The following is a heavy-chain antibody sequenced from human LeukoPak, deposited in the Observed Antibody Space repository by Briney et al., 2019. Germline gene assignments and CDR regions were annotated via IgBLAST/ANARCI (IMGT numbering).Heavy chain of an antibody. CDR3: AKSKGSGYDWDY. D-gene: IGHD5-12*01. CDR1: GFTFSSYA. Sequence: PGGSLRLSCAASGFTFSSYAMSWVRQAPGKGLEWVSAISGSGGSTYYADSVKGRFTISRDNSKNTLYLQLNSLRAEDTAVYYCAKSKGSGYDWDYWGQGTLVTVSS. CDR2: ISGSGGST. J-gene: IGHJ4*02. V-gene: IGHV3-23*01.